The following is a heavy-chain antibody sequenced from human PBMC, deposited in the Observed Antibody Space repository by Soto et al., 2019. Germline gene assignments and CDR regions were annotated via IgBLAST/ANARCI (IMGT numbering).Heavy chain of an antibody. Sequence: SETLSLTCSVSGDSMSEFYWSWIRQSPGKGLEWIGYVHYVGTTKYNPSHKSRVTISVDTSKKQFSLNLRSVTAADTAVYYCTRLNYYDTSGYPYFFDYWGQGAPVTVS. D-gene: IGHD3-22*01. CDR3: TRLNYYDTSGYPYFFDY. CDR1: GDSMSEFY. V-gene: IGHV4-59*12. CDR2: VHYVGTT. J-gene: IGHJ4*02.